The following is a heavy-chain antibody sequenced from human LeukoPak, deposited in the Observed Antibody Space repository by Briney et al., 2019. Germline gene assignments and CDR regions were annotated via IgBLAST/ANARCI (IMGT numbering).Heavy chain of an antibody. CDR2: VYASGDYNSGIN. Sequence: SQTLSLACTVSGKSINTYSWSWIRQTPGKGREWIGYVYASGDYNSGINTYNPSLESRVTITVDTSKNQFALRLTSLTAADTAVYYCARGDQEFDYWGQGTRVTVSS. CDR3: ARGDQEFDY. V-gene: IGHV4-59*13. CDR1: GKSINTYS. J-gene: IGHJ4*02.